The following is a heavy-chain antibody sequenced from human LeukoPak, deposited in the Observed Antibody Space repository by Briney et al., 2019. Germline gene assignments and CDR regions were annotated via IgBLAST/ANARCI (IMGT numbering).Heavy chain of an antibody. CDR3: ARDNRWGWHGD. CDR1: GFTVSSNY. Sequence: GGSLRLSCAASGFTVSSNYMSWVRQAPGKGLEWVSVSYSGGSTYYADSVKGRFTISRDNSKNTLYLQMNSLRAEDTAVYYCARDNRWGWHGDWGQGTLVTVSS. D-gene: IGHD1-14*01. V-gene: IGHV3-53*01. CDR2: SYSGGST. J-gene: IGHJ4*02.